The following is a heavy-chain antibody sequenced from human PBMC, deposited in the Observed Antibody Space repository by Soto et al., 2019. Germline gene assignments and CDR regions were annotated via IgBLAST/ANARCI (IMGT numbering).Heavy chain of an antibody. J-gene: IGHJ4*02. CDR2: IYPGDSDT. CDR1: GYSFTSYW. Sequence: GESLKISCKGSGYSFTSYWIGWVRQMPGKGLEWMGIIYPGDSDTRYSPSFQGQVTISADKSISTAYLQWSSLKASDTAMYYCARQHDYFSGSYLHFDYWGQGTLVTVSS. V-gene: IGHV5-51*01. D-gene: IGHD1-26*01. CDR3: ARQHDYFSGSYLHFDY.